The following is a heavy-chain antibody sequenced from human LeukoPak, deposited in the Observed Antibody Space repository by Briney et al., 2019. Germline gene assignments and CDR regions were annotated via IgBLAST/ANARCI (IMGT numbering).Heavy chain of an antibody. J-gene: IGHJ4*02. Sequence: GGSLRLSCAASGFTFSTSGMHWVRQAPGNGLEWVAFIPYDGSNKYYADSVKGRFTVPRDNSKNTLYLQMSSLRPEDTAVYYCALLPAALDYWGQGTLVTVSS. CDR1: GFTFSTSG. CDR2: IPYDGSNK. V-gene: IGHV3-30*02. D-gene: IGHD2-2*01. CDR3: ALLPAALDY.